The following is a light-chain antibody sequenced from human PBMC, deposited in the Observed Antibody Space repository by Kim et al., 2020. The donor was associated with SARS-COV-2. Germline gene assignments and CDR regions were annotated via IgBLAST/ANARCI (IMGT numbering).Light chain of an antibody. Sequence: GQSITISCTGTSSDGGGYKFVAWHQQHPGQAPKLIIYEGTERPSGVSDRCSGSKSGNTASLTISGRQAEDEADYYCCSYAGRTTWVFGGGTQLTV. CDR2: EGT. CDR3: CSYAGRTTWV. V-gene: IGLV2-23*01. J-gene: IGLJ3*02. CDR1: SSDGGGYKF.